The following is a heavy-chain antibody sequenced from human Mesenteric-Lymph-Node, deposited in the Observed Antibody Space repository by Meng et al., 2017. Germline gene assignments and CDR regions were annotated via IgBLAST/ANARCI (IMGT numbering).Heavy chain of an antibody. D-gene: IGHD6-13*01. CDR1: GFTLSTYA. V-gene: IGHV3-33*08. CDR2: VWFHGNTK. J-gene: IGHJ3*02. CDR3: VRDKTAAGLDAFDN. Sequence: GESLKISCAASGFTLSTYAMTWVRQAPGKGLEWVAVVWFHGNTKYYADSVKGRFTISRDNAMDTLYLQMNSLRAEDTAMYYCVRDKTAAGLDAFDNWGQGTMVTVSS.